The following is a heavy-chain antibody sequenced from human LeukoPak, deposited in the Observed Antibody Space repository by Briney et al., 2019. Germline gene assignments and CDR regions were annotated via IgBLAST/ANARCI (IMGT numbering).Heavy chain of an antibody. CDR1: EGTFSSYA. CDR2: IIPIFGTA. J-gene: IGHJ2*01. D-gene: IGHD2-2*02. Sequence: SVKVSCKASEGTFSSYAISWVRQAPGQGLEWMGGIIPIFGTANYAQKFQGRVTITADESTSTAYMELSSLRSEDTAVYYCARDRGYCSSTSCYTGYWYFDLWGRGTLVTVSS. V-gene: IGHV1-69*13. CDR3: ARDRGYCSSTSCYTGYWYFDL.